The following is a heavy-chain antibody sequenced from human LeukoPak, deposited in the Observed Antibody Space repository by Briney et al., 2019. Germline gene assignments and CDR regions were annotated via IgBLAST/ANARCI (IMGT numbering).Heavy chain of an antibody. D-gene: IGHD3-10*01. CDR1: GFTFSSYA. J-gene: IGHJ4*02. V-gene: IGHV3-23*01. CDR2: ISGSGDNT. CDR3: ARLWFGELLYPLDY. Sequence: GGSLRLSCAASGFTFSSYAMSWVRQVPGKGLEWVSVISGSGDNTYYADSAKGRFTISRDNSKNTLYLQMNSLRAEDTAVYYCARLWFGELLYPLDYWGQGTLVTVSS.